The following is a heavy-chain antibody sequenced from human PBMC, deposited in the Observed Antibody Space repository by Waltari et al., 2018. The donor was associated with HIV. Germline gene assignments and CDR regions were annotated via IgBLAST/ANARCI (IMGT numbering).Heavy chain of an antibody. CDR3: ARGSWGSGMDV. J-gene: IGHJ6*02. D-gene: IGHD7-27*01. Sequence: QVRLQQWGAGLLKPSETLSLTCAVYDGSFRGYYWSWIRQPPGKGLECIGEINHSGSINYNPSLKSRVIISLDRYKNQFSLKLTSVTAADTALYYCARGSWGSGMDVWGLGTTVIVSS. V-gene: IGHV4-34*01. CDR2: INHSGSI. CDR1: DGSFRGYY.